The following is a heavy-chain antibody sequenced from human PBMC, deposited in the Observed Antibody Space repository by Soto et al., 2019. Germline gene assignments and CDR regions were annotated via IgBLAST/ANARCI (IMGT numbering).Heavy chain of an antibody. CDR3: ARASYYYDSSGYYSFDY. CDR2: IKQDGSEK. CDR1: GFTFSSYW. D-gene: IGHD3-22*01. Sequence: PGGSLRLSCAASGFTFSSYWMSWVRQAPGKGLEWVANIKQDGSEKYYVDSVKGRFTISRDNAKNSLYLQMNSLRAEDTAVYYCARASYYYDSSGYYSFDYWGQGTLVTVS. V-gene: IGHV3-7*01. J-gene: IGHJ4*02.